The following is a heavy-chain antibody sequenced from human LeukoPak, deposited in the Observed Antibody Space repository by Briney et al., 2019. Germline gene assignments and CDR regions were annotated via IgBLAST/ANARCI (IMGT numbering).Heavy chain of an antibody. D-gene: IGHD2-2*01. CDR3: ATDPGEIVPAAKGPRGDYCYGMDV. J-gene: IGHJ6*02. CDR2: FDPEDGET. Sequence: ASVKVSCKVSGYTLTELSMLWVRQAPGKGLEWMGGFDPEDGETIYAQKFQGRVTMTEDTSTDTAYMELNSLRSDDTAVYYCATDPGEIVPAAKGPRGDYCYGMDVWGQGTTVTVSS. CDR1: GYTLTELS. V-gene: IGHV1-24*01.